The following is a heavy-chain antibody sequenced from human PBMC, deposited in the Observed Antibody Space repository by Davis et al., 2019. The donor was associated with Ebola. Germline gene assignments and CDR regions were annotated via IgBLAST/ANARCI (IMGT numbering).Heavy chain of an antibody. J-gene: IGHJ3*02. CDR3: TTPGGQDSGYDVFDI. Sequence: AASVKVSCKASGYAFISYYMHWVRQAPGQGLEWMGVINPSDGRTSYAQKFQGRVTMTRDTSTSTVYMDLSSLRSEDTALYYCTTPGGQDSGYDVFDIWGQGTMVTVSS. CDR2: INPSDGRT. CDR1: GYAFISYY. V-gene: IGHV1-46*03. D-gene: IGHD5-12*01.